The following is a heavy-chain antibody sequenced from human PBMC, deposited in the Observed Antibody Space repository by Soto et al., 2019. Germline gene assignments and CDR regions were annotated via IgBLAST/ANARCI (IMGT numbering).Heavy chain of an antibody. J-gene: IGHJ3*02. Sequence: ELQLVQSEAEVKKPGESLKISCQASGHSFPSYCMGWVRQMPGKGLEWMGIICPGDSDTTYSPSFQGQVTISADKSIKTAYLQWSSVKASDTAMDYCVGSYYYGSRSYYQVRAFEIWGQGTTVTVSS. CDR3: VGSYYYGSRSYYQVRAFEI. CDR1: GHSFPSYC. CDR2: ICPGDSDT. V-gene: IGHV5-51*03. D-gene: IGHD3-10*01.